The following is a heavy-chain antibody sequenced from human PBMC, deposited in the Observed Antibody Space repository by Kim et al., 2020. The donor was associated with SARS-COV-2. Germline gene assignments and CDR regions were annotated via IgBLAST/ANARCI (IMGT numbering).Heavy chain of an antibody. CDR2: ISYDGSNK. V-gene: IGHV3-30*04. CDR3: ARDFGTDCGGDCYLYYY. D-gene: IGHD2-21*02. J-gene: IGHJ6*01. Sequence: GGSLRLSCAASGFTFSSYAMHWVRQAPGKGLEWVAVISYDGSNKYYADSVKGRFTISRVNSKNTLYLQMNSLRAEDTAVYYCARDFGTDCGGDCYLYYY. CDR1: GFTFSSYA.